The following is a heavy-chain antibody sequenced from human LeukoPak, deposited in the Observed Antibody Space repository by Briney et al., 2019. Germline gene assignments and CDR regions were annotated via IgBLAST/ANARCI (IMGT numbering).Heavy chain of an antibody. J-gene: IGHJ4*02. CDR2: IWYDGSNK. CDR3: ARGSTGYYYGSGPSLDY. V-gene: IGHV3-33*01. CDR1: GFTFSSYG. Sequence: GRSLRLSCAASGFTFSSYGMHWVRQAPGKGLEWVAVIWYDGSNKYYADSVKGRFTISRDNSKNTLYLQMNSLRAEDTAVYYCARGSTGYYYGSGPSLDYWGQGTLVTVSS. D-gene: IGHD3-10*01.